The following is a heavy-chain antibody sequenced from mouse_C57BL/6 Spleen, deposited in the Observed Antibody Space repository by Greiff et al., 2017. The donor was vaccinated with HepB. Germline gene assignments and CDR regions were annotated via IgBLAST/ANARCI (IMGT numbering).Heavy chain of an antibody. V-gene: IGHV5-17*01. J-gene: IGHJ1*03. CDR1: GFTFSDYG. D-gene: IGHD2-13*01. Sequence: EVQLVESGGGLVKPGGSLKLSCAASGFTFSDYGMHWVRQAPEKGLEWVAYISSGSSTIYYADTVKGRFTISRDNAKNTLFLQMSSLRSEDTAMYYCARPGGDGGYFDVWGTGTTVTVSS. CDR3: ARPGGDGGYFDV. CDR2: ISSGSSTI.